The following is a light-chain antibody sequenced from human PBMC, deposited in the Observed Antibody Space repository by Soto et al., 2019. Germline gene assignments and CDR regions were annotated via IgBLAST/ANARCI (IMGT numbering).Light chain of an antibody. V-gene: IGKV1-39*01. CDR2: AAS. Sequence: DIQMTQSPSSLSASVGDRVTITCRASQSISSYLNWYQQKPGKAPKLLIYAASSLQSGVPSRFSGSGSGTDFTLTISSLQPEDFATYYCQRSFRTRLTFGGGTKVEIK. J-gene: IGKJ4*01. CDR3: QRSFRTRLT. CDR1: QSISSY.